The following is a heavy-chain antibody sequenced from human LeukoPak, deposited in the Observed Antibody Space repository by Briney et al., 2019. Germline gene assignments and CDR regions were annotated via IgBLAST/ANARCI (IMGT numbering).Heavy chain of an antibody. CDR2: IYYSGST. V-gene: IGHV4-59*08. CDR1: GGSISNYY. J-gene: IGHJ4*02. CDR3: ARRTPPGRNAGSTFDY. D-gene: IGHD3-10*01. Sequence: PSETLSLTCTVSGGSISNYYWSWIRQPPGKGLEWIGYIYYSGSTNYNPSLKSRVTISVDTSKNQFSLKLSSVTAADTAVYYCARRTPPGRNAGSTFDYWGQGTLVTVSS.